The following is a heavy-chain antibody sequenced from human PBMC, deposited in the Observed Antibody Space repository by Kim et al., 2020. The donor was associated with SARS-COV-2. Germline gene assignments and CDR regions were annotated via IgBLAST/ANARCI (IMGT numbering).Heavy chain of an antibody. CDR2: IYYSGST. J-gene: IGHJ4*02. D-gene: IGHD3-22*01. V-gene: IGHV4-39*01. Sequence: SETLSLTCTVSGGSISSSSYYWGWIRQPPGKGLEWIGSIYYSGSTYYNPSLKSRVTISVDTSKNQFSLKLSSVTAADTAVYYCARQYDCSGYYYDWGQGTLVTVSS. CDR1: GGSISSSSYY. CDR3: ARQYDCSGYYYD.